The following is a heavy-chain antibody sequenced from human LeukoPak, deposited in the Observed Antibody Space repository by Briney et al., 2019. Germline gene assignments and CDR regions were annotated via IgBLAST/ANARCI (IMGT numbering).Heavy chain of an antibody. CDR1: GFTFSGSA. Sequence: HPGGSLRLSCAASGFTFSGSAMHWVRQASGKGLEWVGRIRSKANSYAAAYAASVKGRFTISRDDSKNTAYLQMNSLKTEDTAVYYCTSRGKWELPYYFDYWGQGTLVTVSS. CDR2: IRSKANSYAA. V-gene: IGHV3-73*01. CDR3: TSRGKWELPYYFDY. J-gene: IGHJ4*02. D-gene: IGHD1-26*01.